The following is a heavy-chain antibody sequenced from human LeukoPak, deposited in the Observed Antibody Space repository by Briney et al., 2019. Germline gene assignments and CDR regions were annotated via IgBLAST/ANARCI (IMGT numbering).Heavy chain of an antibody. D-gene: IGHD2-15*01. CDR1: RRPLNSPY. CDR2: IYISGST. Sequence: SETLSLTCTVSRRPLNSPYWSWIRQPAGKRLEWIGRIYISGSTNYSPSLKSRVTMSVDTSKNQFSLRLSSVTAADTAVYYCARALNPLPGTYYFDYWGQGTLVTVSS. J-gene: IGHJ4*02. CDR3: ARALNPLPGTYYFDY. V-gene: IGHV4-4*07.